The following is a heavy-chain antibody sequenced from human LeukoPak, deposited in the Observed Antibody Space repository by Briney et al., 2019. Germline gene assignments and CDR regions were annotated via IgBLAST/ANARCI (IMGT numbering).Heavy chain of an antibody. V-gene: IGHV3-9*01. D-gene: IGHD3-22*01. CDR3: AKDYYYDSSGYYWAPGDY. J-gene: IGHJ4*02. Sequence: GGSLRLSCAASGFTFDDYAMHWVRQAPGKGLEWVSGISWNSGSIGYADSVEGRFTISRDNAKNSLYLQMNSLRAEDTALYYCAKDYYYDSSGYYWAPGDYWGQGTLVTVSS. CDR1: GFTFDDYA. CDR2: ISWNSGSI.